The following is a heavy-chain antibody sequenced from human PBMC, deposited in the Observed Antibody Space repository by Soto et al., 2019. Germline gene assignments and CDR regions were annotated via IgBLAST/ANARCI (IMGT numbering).Heavy chain of an antibody. J-gene: IGHJ6*02. Sequence: XETLSLTCTVSGGSVSSGSYYWSWIRQPPGKGLEWIGYIYYSGSTNYNPSLKSRVTISVDTSKNQFSLKLSSVTAADTAVYYCARDKKQWLVNYYYGMDVWGQGTTVTVSS. V-gene: IGHV4-61*01. CDR2: IYYSGST. CDR3: ARDKKQWLVNYYYGMDV. CDR1: GGSVSSGSYY. D-gene: IGHD6-19*01.